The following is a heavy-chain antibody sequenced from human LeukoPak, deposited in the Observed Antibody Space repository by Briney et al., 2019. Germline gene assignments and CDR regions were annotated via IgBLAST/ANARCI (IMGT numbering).Heavy chain of an antibody. Sequence: SETLSLTCTVSGGSISSYYWSWIRQPPGKGLEWIGYIYYSGSTNYNPSLKSRVTISVDTSKNQFSLKLSSVTAADTAVYYCARLRYSKGIWGQGTLVTVSS. D-gene: IGHD4-11*01. J-gene: IGHJ4*02. CDR1: GGSISSYY. V-gene: IGHV4-59*08. CDR2: IYYSGST. CDR3: ARLRYSKGI.